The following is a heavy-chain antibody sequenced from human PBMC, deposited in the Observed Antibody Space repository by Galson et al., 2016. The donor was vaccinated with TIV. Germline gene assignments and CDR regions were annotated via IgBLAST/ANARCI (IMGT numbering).Heavy chain of an antibody. CDR2: ISSDGSNK. D-gene: IGHD3-3*01. Sequence: SLRLSCAASGFTFSSYAMHWVRQTPGKGLEWVALISSDGSNKYAADSVKGRFTISRDNSKNMLYLQMNSLRAEDTAVYYCARDITIFGLGRGTMDVWGQGTTVTVSS. J-gene: IGHJ6*02. CDR1: GFTFSSYA. V-gene: IGHV3-30*04. CDR3: ARDITIFGLGRGTMDV.